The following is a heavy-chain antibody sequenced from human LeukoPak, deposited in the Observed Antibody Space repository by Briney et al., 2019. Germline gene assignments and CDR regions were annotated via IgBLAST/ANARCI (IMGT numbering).Heavy chain of an antibody. J-gene: IGHJ4*02. Sequence: GGSLRLSCAASGFTFSSSKMNWVRQAPGKGLEWVSYISSRGSTIYYADSVRGRFTISRDSAKNSLYLQMNSLRDEDTAVYYCARDLQGSLRGIDYWGQGTLVTVSS. CDR3: ARDLQGSLRGIDY. D-gene: IGHD3-10*01. V-gene: IGHV3-48*03. CDR2: ISSRGSTI. CDR1: GFTFSSSK.